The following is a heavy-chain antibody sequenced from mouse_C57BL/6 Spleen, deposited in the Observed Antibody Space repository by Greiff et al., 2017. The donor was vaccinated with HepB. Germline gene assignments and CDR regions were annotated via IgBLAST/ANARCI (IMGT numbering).Heavy chain of an antibody. CDR3: ARSMTKISHYSGSSPFDN. D-gene: IGHD1-1*01. J-gene: IGHJ2*01. CDR1: GYTFTDYY. Sequence: EVQLQQSGPVLVKPGASVKMSCKASGYTFTDYYMNWVKQSHGKSLEWIGVINPYNGGTSYNQKFKGKATLAVDKYSSTDYMELNSLTSEDAAVYYCARSMTKISHYSGSSPFDNWGQGTTLTVSS. V-gene: IGHV1-19*01. CDR2: INPYNGGT.